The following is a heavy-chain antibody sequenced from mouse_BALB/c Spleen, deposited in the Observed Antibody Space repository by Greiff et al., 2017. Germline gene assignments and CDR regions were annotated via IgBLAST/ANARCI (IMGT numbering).Heavy chain of an antibody. V-gene: IGHV5-6*01. CDR1: GFTFSSYG. CDR3: ASLYYGSSYEDYYAMDY. CDR2: ISSGGSYT. D-gene: IGHD1-1*01. J-gene: IGHJ4*01. Sequence: EVQRVESGGDLVKPGGSLKLSCAASGFTFSSYGMSWVRQTPDKRLEWVATISSGGSYTYYPDSVKGRFTISRDNAKNTLYLQMSSLRSEDTAMYYCASLYYGSSYEDYYAMDYWGQGTSVTVSS.